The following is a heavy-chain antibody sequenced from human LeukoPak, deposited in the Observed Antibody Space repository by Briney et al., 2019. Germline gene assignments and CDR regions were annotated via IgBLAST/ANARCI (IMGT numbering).Heavy chain of an antibody. CDR2: ISGGGHHT. Sequence: GGSLRLSCAASGFSFDTYVMSWVRQAPGRGLEWVSSISGGGHHTYYADSVKGRLTISRDNSKSSLFLHMSSLTVEDSAVCYCAKGISADGYNFERGADYWGQGTLVIVSS. D-gene: IGHD5-24*01. J-gene: IGHJ4*02. CDR3: AKGISADGYNFERGADY. V-gene: IGHV3-23*01. CDR1: GFSFDTYV.